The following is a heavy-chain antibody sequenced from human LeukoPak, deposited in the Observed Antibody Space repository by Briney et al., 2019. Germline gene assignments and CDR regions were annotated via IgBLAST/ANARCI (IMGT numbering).Heavy chain of an antibody. V-gene: IGHV4-34*01. Sequence: SETLSLTCAVYGGSFSGYYWSWIRQPPGKGLEWIGEINHSGSTNYNPSLKSRVTISVDTSKNQFSLKLSSVTAADTAVYYCARFDYDSSGYFKYYFDYWGQGTLVTVSS. CDR1: GGSFSGYY. D-gene: IGHD3-22*01. J-gene: IGHJ4*02. CDR3: ARFDYDSSGYFKYYFDY. CDR2: INHSGST.